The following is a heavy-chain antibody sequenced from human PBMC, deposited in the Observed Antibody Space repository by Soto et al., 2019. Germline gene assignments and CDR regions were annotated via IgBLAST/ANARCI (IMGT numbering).Heavy chain of an antibody. Sequence: GGSLRLSCSASGFTFSSYAMHWVRQAPGKRLEYVSGVRGNGDPPFYADSVKGRFTISRDNSKNTLYRQMSSLSADDTAVYYCVKSRGGNNFDFFDWGQGALVTVSS. V-gene: IGHV3-64D*06. CDR3: VKSRGGNNFDFFD. CDR2: VRGNGDPP. CDR1: GFTFSSYA. J-gene: IGHJ4*02. D-gene: IGHD5-12*01.